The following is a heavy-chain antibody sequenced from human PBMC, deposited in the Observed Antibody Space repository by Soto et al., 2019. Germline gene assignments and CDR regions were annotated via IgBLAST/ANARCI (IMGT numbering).Heavy chain of an antibody. D-gene: IGHD3-10*01. V-gene: IGHV1-24*01. J-gene: IGHJ6*02. Sequence: GASVKVSCKVSGYTLTELSMHWVRQAPGKGLEWMGGFDPEDGETIYAQKFQGRVTMTEDTSTDTAYMELSSLRSEDTAVYYCATETYYYGSGSYGMDVWGQGTTVTVSS. CDR2: FDPEDGET. CDR3: ATETYYYGSGSYGMDV. CDR1: GYTLTELS.